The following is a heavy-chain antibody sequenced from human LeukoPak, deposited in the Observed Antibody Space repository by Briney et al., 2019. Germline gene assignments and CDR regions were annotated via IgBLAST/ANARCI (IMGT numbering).Heavy chain of an antibody. D-gene: IGHD3-10*01. CDR1: GGSISSRSYY. Sequence: SETLSLTCTVSGGSISSRSYYWGWIRQPPGKGLEWIGSIYYSGSTYYNPSLKSRVTISVDTSKNQFSLKLSSVTAADTAVCYCARPRRHYYGSRGDDWFDPWGQGTLVTVSS. CDR2: IYYSGST. CDR3: ARPRRHYYGSRGDDWFDP. J-gene: IGHJ5*02. V-gene: IGHV4-39*01.